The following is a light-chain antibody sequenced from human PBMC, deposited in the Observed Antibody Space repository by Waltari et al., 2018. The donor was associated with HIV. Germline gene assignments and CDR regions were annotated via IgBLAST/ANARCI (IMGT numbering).Light chain of an antibody. CDR2: FDP. Sequence: YELTQPPAVSVDPGQTAMITGGGHNMGSNSVQWYQQKPGQAPVLVIYFDPDRPSGIPERFSGSVSGNTATLTISRVDAGDEADYYCQVWDRSSDQVIFGGGTKLTVL. V-gene: IGLV3-21*04. J-gene: IGLJ2*01. CDR1: NMGSNS. CDR3: QVWDRSSDQVI.